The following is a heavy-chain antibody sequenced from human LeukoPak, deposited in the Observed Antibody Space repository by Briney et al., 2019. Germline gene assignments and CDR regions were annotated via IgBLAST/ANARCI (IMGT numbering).Heavy chain of an antibody. J-gene: IGHJ4*02. CDR3: ARLHLAGPFDY. D-gene: IGHD3-16*01. V-gene: IGHV4-30-4*01. CDR2: IYYSGST. Sequence: SQTLSLTCTVSGGSISSGDYYWSWIRQPPGKGLEWIGFIYYSGSTYYNPSLKSRVTISVATSQNHFSLKLSSMTAADTAVYYCARLHLAGPFDYWGQGTLVTVSS. CDR1: GGSISSGDYY.